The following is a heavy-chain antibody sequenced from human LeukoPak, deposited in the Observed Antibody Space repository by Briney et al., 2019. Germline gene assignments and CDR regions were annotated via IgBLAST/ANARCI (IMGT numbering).Heavy chain of an antibody. CDR2: ISGSGGST. V-gene: IGHV3-23*01. J-gene: IGHJ4*02. CDR3: AKAFGVPREVSPYY. D-gene: IGHD2-8*01. Sequence: GGSLRLSCAASGFSFSSYAMSWVRQAPGKGLEWVSAISGSGGSTYYADSVKGRFTISRDNSKNTLYLQMNSLRAEDTAVYYCAKAFGVPREVSPYYWGQGTLVTVSS. CDR1: GFSFSSYA.